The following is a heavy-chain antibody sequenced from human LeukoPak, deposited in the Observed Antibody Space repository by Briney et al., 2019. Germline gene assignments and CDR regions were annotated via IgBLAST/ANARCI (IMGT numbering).Heavy chain of an antibody. Sequence: PGESLKISCKGSGYSFSSYWIAWVRQMPGKGLEWMGIIYPGDSDTTYSPSFQGQVTISADKSISTAYLQWNSLKASDTAIYFCARRRSSTLIDYWGQGTLVTVSS. J-gene: IGHJ4*02. CDR1: GYSFSSYW. D-gene: IGHD3-10*01. CDR3: ARRRSSTLIDY. V-gene: IGHV5-51*01. CDR2: IYPGDSDT.